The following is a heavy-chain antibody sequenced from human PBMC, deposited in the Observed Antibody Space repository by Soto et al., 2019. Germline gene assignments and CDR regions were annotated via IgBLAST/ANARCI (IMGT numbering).Heavy chain of an antibody. CDR3: ARVKLVGITGKNSDY. CDR1: GGSISSYY. D-gene: IGHD1-26*01. CDR2: ISYSGST. J-gene: IGHJ4*02. V-gene: IGHV4-59*01. Sequence: PSETLSLTCTISGGSISSYYWSWIRQPPGKGLEWIGYISYSGSTNYNPSLESRVTISIDTSKNQFSVKLSSVTAADTAVYYCARVKLVGITGKNSDYWGQGTLVTVSS.